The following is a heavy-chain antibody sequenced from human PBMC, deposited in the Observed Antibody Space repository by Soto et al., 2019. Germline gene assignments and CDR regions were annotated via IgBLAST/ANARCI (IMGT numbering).Heavy chain of an antibody. CDR2: ISGSGGST. D-gene: IGHD3-22*01. V-gene: IGHV3-23*01. Sequence: PGGSLRLSXAASGFTFSSYAMSWVRQAPGKGLEWVSAISGSGGSTYYADSVKGRFTISRDNSKNTLYLQMNSLRAEDTAVYYCAKVTDYYDSSGYYYYFDYWGQGTLVTVSS. CDR3: AKVTDYYDSSGYYYYFDY. J-gene: IGHJ4*02. CDR1: GFTFSSYA.